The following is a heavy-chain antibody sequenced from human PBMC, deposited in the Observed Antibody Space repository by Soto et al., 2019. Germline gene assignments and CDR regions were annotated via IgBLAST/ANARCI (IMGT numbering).Heavy chain of an antibody. Sequence: SETLSLTCSVSGVSLNSGHYYWVWVRQSPGKGLAWIASVYYDESTYYNPSLKSRVTISIDKPRNQFSLTLKSVTAADTAVYYCGKVLIGATRHADVDSWGQGARVTVSS. V-gene: IGHV4-39*01. CDR2: VYYDEST. CDR3: GKVLIGATRHADVDS. J-gene: IGHJ4*02. CDR1: GVSLNSGHYY. D-gene: IGHD2-15*01.